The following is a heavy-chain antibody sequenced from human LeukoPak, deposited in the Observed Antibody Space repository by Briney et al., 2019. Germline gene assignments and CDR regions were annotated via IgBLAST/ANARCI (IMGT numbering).Heavy chain of an antibody. Sequence: SETLSLTCTVSGGSISSYYWSWIRQPPGKGLEWIGYICTSGSTNYNPSLKSRVTISVDTSKNQFSLKLSSVTAADTAVYYCARVPNLYSSSSYYYYYYMDVWGKGTTVTVSS. CDR2: ICTSGST. D-gene: IGHD6-6*01. CDR3: ARVPNLYSSSSYYYYYYMDV. CDR1: GGSISSYY. J-gene: IGHJ6*03. V-gene: IGHV4-4*09.